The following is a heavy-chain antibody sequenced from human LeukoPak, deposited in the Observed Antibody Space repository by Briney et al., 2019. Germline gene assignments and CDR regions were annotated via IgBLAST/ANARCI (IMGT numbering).Heavy chain of an antibody. CDR1: GGSISSGGYS. CDR2: IYHSGST. CDR3: ASRGGYYDSSGDPFDS. D-gene: IGHD3-22*01. J-gene: IGHJ4*02. V-gene: IGHV4-30-2*01. Sequence: SQTLSLTCAVSGGSISSGGYSWSWIRQPPGKGLEWIGYIYHSGSTYYNPSLKSRVTISVDRSKNQFSLKLSSVTAADTAVYYCASRGGYYDSSGDPFDSWGQGTLVTVPS.